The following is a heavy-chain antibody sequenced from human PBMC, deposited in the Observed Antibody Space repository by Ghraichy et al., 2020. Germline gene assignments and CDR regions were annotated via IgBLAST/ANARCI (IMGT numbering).Heavy chain of an antibody. CDR3: AKEDDLDPLDY. CDR1: GFTFSSYA. Sequence: GALNISCAASGFTFSSYAMSWVRQAPGKGLEWVSAISGSGGSTYYADSVKGRFTISRDNSKNTLYLQMNSLRAEDTAVYYCAKEDDLDPLDYWGQGTLVTVSS. V-gene: IGHV3-23*01. J-gene: IGHJ4*02. CDR2: ISGSGGST.